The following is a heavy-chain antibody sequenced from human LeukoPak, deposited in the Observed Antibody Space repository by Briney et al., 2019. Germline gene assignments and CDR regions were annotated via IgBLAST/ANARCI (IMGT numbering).Heavy chain of an antibody. Sequence: PSETLSLTCTVSGGSISTYYWNWIRQPPGKGLEWIGYIYYSGTTNYNPSLKSRVSMSVGTSKNQFSLKLSSVIAADTAVYYCASGAYSYYYMDVWGKGTTVTISS. CDR2: IYYSGTT. CDR1: GGSISTYY. D-gene: IGHD4-11*01. V-gene: IGHV4-59*01. J-gene: IGHJ6*03. CDR3: ASGAYSYYYMDV.